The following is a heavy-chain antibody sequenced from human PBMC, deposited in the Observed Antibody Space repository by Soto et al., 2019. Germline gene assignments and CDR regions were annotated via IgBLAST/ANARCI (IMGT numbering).Heavy chain of an antibody. CDR2: ISYDGSNK. CDR1: GFTFSSYA. Sequence: PGGSLRLSCAASGFTFSSYAMHWVRQAPGKGLEWVAVISYDGSNKYYADSVKGRFTISRDNSKNTLYLQMNSLRAEDTAVDYCGKETGMDGWGQGSTVTVSS. D-gene: IGHD3-10*01. V-gene: IGHV3-30-3*01. J-gene: IGHJ6*02. CDR3: GKETGMDG.